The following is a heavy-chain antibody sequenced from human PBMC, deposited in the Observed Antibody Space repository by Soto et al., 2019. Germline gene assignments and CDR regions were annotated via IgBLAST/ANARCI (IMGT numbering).Heavy chain of an antibody. J-gene: IGHJ6*03. D-gene: IGHD2-15*01. V-gene: IGHV3-21*01. CDR2: ISGSTSYI. CDR1: GFSFSDYS. Sequence: EVQLVESGGGLGKPGGALRLSCAASGFSFSDYSMNWVRQAPGKGLEWVSSISGSTSYIYYADSLKGRFTVSRDNAEKSLYLQMNSLRAEDTAVYYCARDGAYCSGTGGRDYYHYMDVWGKGTTVTVSS. CDR3: ARDGAYCSGTGGRDYYHYMDV.